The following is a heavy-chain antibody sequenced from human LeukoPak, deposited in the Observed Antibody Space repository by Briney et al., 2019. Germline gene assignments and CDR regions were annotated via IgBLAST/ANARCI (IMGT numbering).Heavy chain of an antibody. CDR2: INHSGST. V-gene: IGHV4-34*01. J-gene: IGHJ6*02. Sequence: KASETLSLTCAVYGGSFSGYYWSWIRQPPGKGLEWIGEINHSGSTNYNPSLKSRVTISVDTSKNQLSLKLSSVTAADTAVYYCARGQWPRFYYYYGMDVWGQGTTVTVSS. CDR3: ARGQWPRFYYYYGMDV. D-gene: IGHD6-19*01. CDR1: GGSFSGYY.